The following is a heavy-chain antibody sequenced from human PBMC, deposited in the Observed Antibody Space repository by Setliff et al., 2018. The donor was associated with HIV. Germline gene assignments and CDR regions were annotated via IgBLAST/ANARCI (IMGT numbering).Heavy chain of an antibody. Sequence: SVKVSCKAARGTFNNYALSWVRQAPGQGLEWMGGIIPILDVPHYAQKFQGRVTLTADTSASTAYMDLSSLKSDDMAVYYCARVLHSPGPFDYWGQGSLVTVSS. CDR3: ARVLHSPGPFDY. D-gene: IGHD1-26*01. J-gene: IGHJ4*02. CDR1: RGTFNNYA. V-gene: IGHV1-69*10. CDR2: IIPILDVP.